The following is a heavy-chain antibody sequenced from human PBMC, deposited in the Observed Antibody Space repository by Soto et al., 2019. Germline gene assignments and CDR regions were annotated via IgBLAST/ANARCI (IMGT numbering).Heavy chain of an antibody. CDR2: ISGSGGST. J-gene: IGHJ4*02. CDR3: AKNFIATVTTPLSFGY. D-gene: IGHD4-17*01. V-gene: IGHV3-23*01. CDR1: GFTFSSYA. Sequence: PGGSLRLSCAASGFTFSSYAMSWVRQAPGKGLEWVSAISGSGGSTYYADSVKGRFTISRDNSKNTLYLQMNSLRAEDTAVYYCAKNFIATVTTPLSFGYWGQGTLVTVSS.